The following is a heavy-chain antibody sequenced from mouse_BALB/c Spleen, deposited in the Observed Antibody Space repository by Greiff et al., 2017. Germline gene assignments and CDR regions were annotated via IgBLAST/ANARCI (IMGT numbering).Heavy chain of an antibody. D-gene: IGHD2-4*01. CDR1: GYAFSSSW. J-gene: IGHJ4*01. CDR2: IYPGDGDT. CDR3: ARHDYDVGAMDY. Sequence: QVQLQQSGPELVKPGASVKISCKASGYAFSSSWMNWVKQRPGQGLEWIGRIYPGDGDTNYNGKFKGKATLTADKSSSTAYMQLSSLTSVDSAVYFCARHDYDVGAMDYWGQGTSVTVSS. V-gene: IGHV1-82*01.